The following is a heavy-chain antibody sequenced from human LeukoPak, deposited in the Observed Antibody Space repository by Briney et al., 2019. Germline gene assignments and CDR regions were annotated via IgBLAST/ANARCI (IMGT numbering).Heavy chain of an antibody. V-gene: IGHV3-74*01. Sequence: GGSLRLSRAASGFTFSSYWIHWVRHVPGKGLVWVSRIDYDGSITNYADSVKGRFTISRDNARNTLYLQMNSQRGEDTAVYYCVKDLGGNYDYWGQGTLVTVSS. CDR2: IDYDGSIT. CDR3: VKDLGGNYDY. J-gene: IGHJ4*02. CDR1: GFTFSSYW. D-gene: IGHD1-7*01.